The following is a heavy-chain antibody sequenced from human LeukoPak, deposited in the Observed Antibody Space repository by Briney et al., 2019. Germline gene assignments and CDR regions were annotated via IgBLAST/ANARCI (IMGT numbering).Heavy chain of an antibody. D-gene: IGHD2-15*01. J-gene: IGHJ4*02. CDR1: GYTFFYYG. Sequence: ASVKVSCKASGYTFFYYGVTWVRQVPGQGLAWMGWISVDNGKTNYAQKLQGRVTLTTDISTSTAYMELRSLRSDDTAVYYCARVDCSGDSCYSAGYWGQGTLVTVSS. V-gene: IGHV1-18*01. CDR2: ISVDNGKT. CDR3: ARVDCSGDSCYSAGY.